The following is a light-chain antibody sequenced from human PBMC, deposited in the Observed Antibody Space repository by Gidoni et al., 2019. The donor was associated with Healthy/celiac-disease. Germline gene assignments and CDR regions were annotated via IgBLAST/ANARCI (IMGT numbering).Light chain of an antibody. V-gene: IGKV3-20*01. CDR3: QQYGSSLQGT. Sequence: DIVLTQSPGTLSLSPGERATLSCRASQRVSSSYLAWYQQKPGQAPRLLIYGASSRATGIPDRFSGSGSGTDFTLTISRLEPEDFAVYYCQQYGSSLQGTFGQGTKVEIK. CDR2: GAS. CDR1: QRVSSSY. J-gene: IGKJ1*01.